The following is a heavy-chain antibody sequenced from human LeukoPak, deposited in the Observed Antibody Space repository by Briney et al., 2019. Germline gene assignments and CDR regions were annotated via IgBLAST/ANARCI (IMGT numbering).Heavy chain of an antibody. CDR1: GGSFSSYY. Sequence: SETLSLTCAVYGGSFSSYYWSWIRQPPGKGLEWIGSIYYSGSTYYNPSLKSRVTISVDTSKNQFSLKLSSVTAADTAVYYCARDRGAVGGPWGQGTLVTVSS. CDR3: ARDRGAVGGP. J-gene: IGHJ5*02. D-gene: IGHD2-15*01. V-gene: IGHV4-34*01. CDR2: IYYSGST.